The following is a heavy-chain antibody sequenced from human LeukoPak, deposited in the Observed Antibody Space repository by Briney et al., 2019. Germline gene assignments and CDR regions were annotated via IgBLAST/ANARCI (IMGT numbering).Heavy chain of an antibody. CDR3: ARGRGYGGYKNYLTYYFEY. J-gene: IGHJ4*02. CDR2: INHSGST. V-gene: IGHV4-34*01. Sequence: PSETLSLTCAVYGGSFSGYYWSWIRQPPGKGLEGMGEINHSGSTNYNPSLKSRVTISVDTSKNQFSLKLSSVTAADTAVYYCARGRGYGGYKNYLTYYFEYWGQGTLVTVSS. D-gene: IGHD5-12*01. CDR1: GGSFSGYY.